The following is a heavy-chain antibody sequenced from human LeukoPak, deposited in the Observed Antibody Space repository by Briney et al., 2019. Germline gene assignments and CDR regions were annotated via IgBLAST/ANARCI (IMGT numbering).Heavy chain of an antibody. J-gene: IGHJ5*02. CDR1: GVTFSSDA. D-gene: IGHD6-13*01. Sequence: PVGSLRLSCAASGVTFSSDAMSGGRQAPGEGGEWGSAISRSGCSTYYPYSVKGPFTPSRDTSKTTLYLQMNSLRAEDTAVYYCARQGIAAAAPSMRFDHWGQGTLVTVSS. CDR3: ARQGIAAAAPSMRFDH. CDR2: ISRSGCST. V-gene: IGHV3-23*01.